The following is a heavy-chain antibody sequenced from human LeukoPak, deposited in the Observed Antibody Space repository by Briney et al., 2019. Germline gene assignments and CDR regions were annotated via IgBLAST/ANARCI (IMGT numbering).Heavy chain of an antibody. V-gene: IGHV4-4*07. Sequence: KNSETLSLTCTVSGGSFSSYYWSWIRQPAGKGLEWIGRIYSSGSTNYNPSLKSRVTMSVDTPKNQFSLKLSSVTAADTAVYYCARGGYYGSGNDFRFDPWGQGTLVTVSS. CDR3: ARGGYYGSGNDFRFDP. CDR2: IYSSGST. CDR1: GGSFSSYY. J-gene: IGHJ5*02. D-gene: IGHD3-10*01.